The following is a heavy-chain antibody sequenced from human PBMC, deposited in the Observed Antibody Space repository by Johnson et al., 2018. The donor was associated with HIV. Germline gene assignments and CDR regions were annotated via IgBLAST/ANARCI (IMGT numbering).Heavy chain of an antibody. CDR2: INDGGSEK. CDR3: ARMAAHVSDF. J-gene: IGHJ3*01. V-gene: IGHV3-7*01. Sequence: QAPGTGLAWVANINDGGSEKYYVDTVKGRFTVSRDNAKNSLYLQMNSLRVEDTAVYDCARMAAHVSDFWGQGTMVTVSS. D-gene: IGHD5-24*01.